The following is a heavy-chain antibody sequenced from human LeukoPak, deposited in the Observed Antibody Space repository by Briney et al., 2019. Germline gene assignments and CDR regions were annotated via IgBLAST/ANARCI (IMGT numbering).Heavy chain of an antibody. CDR1: GFTFSNAW. CDR2: IIPTSDYT. CDR3: ARCQYNSSPDF. J-gene: IGHJ4*02. Sequence: GGSLRLSCAASGFTFSNAWVSWIRQAPGKGLEWVSYIIPTSDYTSYADSVKGRFTIFRDNAKNSLFLQMNRLRVEDTAVYYCARCQYNSSPDFWGQGTLVTVSS. V-gene: IGHV3-11*03. D-gene: IGHD6-13*01.